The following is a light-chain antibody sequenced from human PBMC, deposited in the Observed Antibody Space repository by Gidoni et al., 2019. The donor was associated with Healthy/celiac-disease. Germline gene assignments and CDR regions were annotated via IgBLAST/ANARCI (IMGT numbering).Light chain of an antibody. J-gene: IGKJ1*01. Sequence: IRMTPSPSSFSASTGDRVTITCRASQGISSYLAWYQQKPGKAPKLLIYAASTLQSGVPSRFSGSGSGTDFTLTISCLQSEDFATYYCQQYYSYPRTFGQGTKVEIK. CDR3: QQYYSYPRT. V-gene: IGKV1-8*01. CDR2: AAS. CDR1: QGISSY.